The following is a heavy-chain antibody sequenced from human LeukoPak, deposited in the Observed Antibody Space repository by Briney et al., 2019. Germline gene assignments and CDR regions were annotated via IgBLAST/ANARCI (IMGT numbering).Heavy chain of an antibody. D-gene: IGHD2-15*01. V-gene: IGHV3-66*01. CDR2: IYSGGST. Sequence: GGSLRLSCAASGFTVSSNYMSWVRQAPGRGLEWVSVIYSGGSTYYADSVTGRFTISRDNSKNTLYLQMNSLGAEDTAVYYCARGGPLGAFDIWGQGTMVTVSS. CDR1: GFTVSSNY. J-gene: IGHJ3*02. CDR3: ARGGPLGAFDI.